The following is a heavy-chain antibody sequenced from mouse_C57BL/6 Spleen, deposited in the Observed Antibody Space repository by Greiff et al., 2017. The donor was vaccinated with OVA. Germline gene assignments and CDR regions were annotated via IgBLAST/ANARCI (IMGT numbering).Heavy chain of an antibody. CDR3: ARGGGGTYAMDY. CDR2: IYPGDGDT. V-gene: IGHV1-80*01. CDR1: GYAFSSYW. D-gene: IGHD2-14*01. J-gene: IGHJ4*01. Sequence: VQLQQSGAELVKPGASVKISCKASGYAFSSYWMNWVKQRPGKGLEWIGQIYPGDGDTNYNGKFKGKATLTADKSSSTAYMQLSSLTSEDAAVYFCARGGGGTYAMDYWGQGTSVTVSS.